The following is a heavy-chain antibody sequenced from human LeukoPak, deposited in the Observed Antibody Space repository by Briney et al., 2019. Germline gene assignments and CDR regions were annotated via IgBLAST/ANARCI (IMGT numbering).Heavy chain of an antibody. V-gene: IGHV4-59*08. CDR2: IEYTGST. D-gene: IGHD5-24*01. J-gene: IGHJ4*02. CDR1: RGSISSYY. Sequence: SETLSLACTVSRGSISSYYWSWIRQPPGKGLEWIGYIEYTGSTNYNPSLKSRVTISVDTSKNQFSLRLRSVTAADTAVYYCARGARAGYNLEPFDYWGQGTLVTVSS. CDR3: ARGARAGYNLEPFDY.